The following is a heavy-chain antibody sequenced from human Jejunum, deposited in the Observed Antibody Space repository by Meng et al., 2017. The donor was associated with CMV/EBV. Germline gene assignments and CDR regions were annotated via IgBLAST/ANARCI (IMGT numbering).Heavy chain of an antibody. V-gene: IGHV3-30*02. CDR1: GFTFSRYD. D-gene: IGHD3-10*01. CDR2: IRYDGSYM. CDR3: ARFGEVDY. Sequence: QVEMVESGGGVVQPGGSLRLSCVASGFTFSRYDMNWVRQAPGKGLEWVTFIRYDGSYMYYADSVKGRFTISRDNSKNSLYLQINSLRPEDTAVYYCARFGEVDYWGQGILVTVDS. J-gene: IGHJ4*02.